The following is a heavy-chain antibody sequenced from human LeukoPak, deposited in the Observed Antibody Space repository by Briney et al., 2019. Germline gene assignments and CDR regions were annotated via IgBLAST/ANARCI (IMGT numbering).Heavy chain of an antibody. J-gene: IGHJ4*02. V-gene: IGHV4-59*01. D-gene: IGHD1-26*01. CDR3: ARGPHYTGSYGRYFDY. CDR2: IYYSGGT. CDR1: GGSISSYY. Sequence: PSETLSLTCTVSGGSISSYYWSWIRQPPGKGLEWIGYIYYSGGTNYNPSLKSRVTISVDTSKNQFSLRLSSVTAADTAVYYCARGPHYTGSYGRYFDYWGQGTLVTVCS.